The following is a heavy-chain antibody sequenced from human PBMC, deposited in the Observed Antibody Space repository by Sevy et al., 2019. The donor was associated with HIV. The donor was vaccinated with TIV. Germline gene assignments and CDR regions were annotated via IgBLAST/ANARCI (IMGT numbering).Heavy chain of an antibody. Sequence: ASVKVSCKASGGTFSSYAISWVRQAPGQGLEWMGGIITIFGTANYAQKFRGRVTITADESTSTAYMEPSSLRSEDTAVYYCASGDKQQLHDYWGQGTLVTVSS. CDR2: IITIFGTA. D-gene: IGHD4-4*01. CDR3: ASGDKQQLHDY. V-gene: IGHV1-69*13. J-gene: IGHJ4*02. CDR1: GGTFSSYA.